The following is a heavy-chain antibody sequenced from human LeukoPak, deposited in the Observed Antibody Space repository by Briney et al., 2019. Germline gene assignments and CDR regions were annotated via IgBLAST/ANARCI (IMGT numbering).Heavy chain of an antibody. D-gene: IGHD1-26*01. CDR3: ARVGSGSYYVDY. CDR1: GGTFSSYA. Sequence: VASVKVSCKASGGTFSSYAISWVRQAPGQGREWMGGIIPIFGTANYAQKFQGRVTITADESTSTAYMELSSLRSEDTAVYYCARVGSGSYYVDYWGQGTLVTVSS. V-gene: IGHV1-69*01. CDR2: IIPIFGTA. J-gene: IGHJ4*02.